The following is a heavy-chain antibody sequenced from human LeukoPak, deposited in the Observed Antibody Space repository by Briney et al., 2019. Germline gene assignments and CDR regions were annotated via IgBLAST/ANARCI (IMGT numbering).Heavy chain of an antibody. CDR3: AKLITDYGDYSSDY. V-gene: IGHV3-23*01. D-gene: IGHD4-17*01. J-gene: IGHJ4*02. CDR2: ISGSGGST. CDR1: GFTFSSYA. Sequence: GGSLRLSCAASGFTFSSYAMSWVRQAPGKGLEWVSAISGSGGSTYYADSVKGRFTISRDNSKNTLYLQMNSLRAEDTAVYYCAKLITDYGDYSSDYRGQGTLVTVSS.